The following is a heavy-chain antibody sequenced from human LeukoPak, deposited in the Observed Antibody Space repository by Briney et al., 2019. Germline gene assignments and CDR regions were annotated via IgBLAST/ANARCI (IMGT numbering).Heavy chain of an antibody. V-gene: IGHV3-23*01. D-gene: IGHD2-2*01. J-gene: IGHJ4*02. CDR1: GFTFSVYD. Sequence: PGGSLRLSCAASGFTFSVYDMYWIRQSPGKGLECVSVISRGGISYYADSVKGRFTISRDNSKNTLYLQMNSLRAEDTAVYYCAKVGSTSCCPFDYWGQGTLVTVSS. CDR2: ISRGGIS. CDR3: AKVGSTSCCPFDY.